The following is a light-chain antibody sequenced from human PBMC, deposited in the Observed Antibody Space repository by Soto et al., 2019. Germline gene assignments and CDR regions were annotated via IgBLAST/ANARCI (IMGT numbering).Light chain of an antibody. CDR1: GSSIGTNT. CDR2: GDN. Sequence: QSVLTQPPSASGTPGQRVTISCSGGGSSIGTNTVNWYRQLPGTAPKLVIFGDNPRPSGVPDRFSGSKSGTSASLAISGLQSEDEADYYCAAWDGSLNNVLFGGGTKLTVL. J-gene: IGLJ2*01. V-gene: IGLV1-44*01. CDR3: AAWDGSLNNVL.